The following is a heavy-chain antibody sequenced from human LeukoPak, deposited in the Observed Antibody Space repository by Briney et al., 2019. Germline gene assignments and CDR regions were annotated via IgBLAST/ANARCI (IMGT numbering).Heavy chain of an antibody. Sequence: GESLKISCQGSGYSISSFWVGWVRQTPGKGLEWMGVVYPDDSAARYSPSFQGQMTFSADKSLDTAYLQWSSLWASDTGIYFCARSRVWGDSRWAFDYLGHGTPVTDSS. CDR2: VYPDDSAA. CDR1: GYSISSFW. V-gene: IGHV5-51*01. D-gene: IGHD3-16*01. J-gene: IGHJ4*01. CDR3: ARSRVWGDSRWAFDY.